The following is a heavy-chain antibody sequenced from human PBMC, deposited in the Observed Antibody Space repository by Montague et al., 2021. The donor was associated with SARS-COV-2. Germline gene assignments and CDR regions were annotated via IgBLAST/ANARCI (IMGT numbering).Heavy chain of an antibody. Sequence: SETLSLTCTVSGGSISSSSYYWGWIRQPPGKGLEWIGCIYYSGSTYYNPSLKSRVTISVDTSKNQLSLKPSTVTAADTAVYYCATYYDFLTGYYSDAFDIWGQGTLVTVSS. J-gene: IGHJ3*02. V-gene: IGHV4-39*01. CDR2: IYYSGST. CDR3: ATYYDFLTGYYSDAFDI. CDR1: GGSISSSSYY. D-gene: IGHD3-9*01.